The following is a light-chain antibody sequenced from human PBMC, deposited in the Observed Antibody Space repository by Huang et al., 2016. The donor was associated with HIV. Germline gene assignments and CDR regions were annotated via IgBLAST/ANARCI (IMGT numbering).Light chain of an antibody. CDR1: QSVSKY. Sequence: EIVLTQSPATLALSPGERATLSCWASQSVSKYLAWYQQTPGQAPRLLIYDASHRATGIPARFNGSGSGADFTLTIGSLEPEDFAVYYCQQRSNWPLTFGRGTKVEI. J-gene: IGKJ4*01. V-gene: IGKV3-11*01. CDR2: DAS. CDR3: QQRSNWPLT.